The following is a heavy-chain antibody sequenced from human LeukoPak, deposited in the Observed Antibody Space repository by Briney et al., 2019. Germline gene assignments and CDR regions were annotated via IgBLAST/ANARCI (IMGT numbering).Heavy chain of an antibody. CDR1: GFTFSSYS. V-gene: IGHV3-33*01. Sequence: GRSLRLSCAASGFTFSSYSMHWVRQAPGKGLKWVTVIWYDGSNEYYADSVRGRFTISRDNSKNTLYLQMNSLSPEDTAVYYCARDYCSGGSCYSYSYYYYMDVWGKGTTVIVSS. CDR2: IWYDGSNE. J-gene: IGHJ6*03. CDR3: ARDYCSGGSCYSYSYYYYMDV. D-gene: IGHD2-15*01.